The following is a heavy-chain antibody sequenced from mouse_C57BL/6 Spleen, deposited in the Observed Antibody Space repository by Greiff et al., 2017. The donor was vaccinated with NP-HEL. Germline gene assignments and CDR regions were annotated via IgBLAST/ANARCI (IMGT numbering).Heavy chain of an antibody. D-gene: IGHD1-1*01. CDR3: SRGIYDGSSRYYARDY. V-gene: IGHV5-4*03. J-gene: IGHJ4*01. CDR1: GFTFSSYA. CDR2: ISDGGSYT. Sequence: EVMLVESGGGLVKPGGSLKLSCAASGFTFSSYAMSWVRQTPEKRLEWVATISDGGSYTYYPDNVKGRFTISRDNAKNNLYLQMSHLKSEDTAMYYYSRGIYDGSSRYYARDYWGQVTSVTVSS.